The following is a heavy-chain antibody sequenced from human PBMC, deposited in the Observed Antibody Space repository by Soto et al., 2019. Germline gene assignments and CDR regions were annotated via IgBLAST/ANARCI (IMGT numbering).Heavy chain of an antibody. CDR3: AKDLSHTAGQRFYFDS. Sequence: EVQLVESGGGLVQPGGSLRLSCAASGFTFSTYSLTWVRQAPGKGLEWVSYISGRSSAIYYADSVKGRFTISRDNAKNSLYLQMNSLRDEDTAVYYCAKDLSHTAGQRFYFDSWGQGSLVTVSS. CDR1: GFTFSTYS. D-gene: IGHD5-18*01. V-gene: IGHV3-48*02. CDR2: ISGRSSAI. J-gene: IGHJ4*02.